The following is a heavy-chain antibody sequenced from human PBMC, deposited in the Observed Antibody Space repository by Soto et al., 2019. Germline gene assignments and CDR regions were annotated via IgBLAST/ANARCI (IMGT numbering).Heavy chain of an antibody. CDR3: ARGWGIAAPGPNWFDP. CDR2: INPNSGGT. D-gene: IGHD6-13*01. Sequence: ASVKVSCKASGYTFSGYYMHWVRQAPGQGPEWMGWINPNSGGTKYVQKFQGRVTMTRDTSISTVYLELSRLRSDDTAVYYCARGWGIAAPGPNWFDPWGQGTLVTVSS. J-gene: IGHJ5*02. CDR1: GYTFSGYY. V-gene: IGHV1-2*02.